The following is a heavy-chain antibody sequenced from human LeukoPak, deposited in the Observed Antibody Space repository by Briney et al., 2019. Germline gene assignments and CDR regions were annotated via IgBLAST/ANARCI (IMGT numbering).Heavy chain of an antibody. V-gene: IGHV3-23*01. CDR1: GFSFSTYT. D-gene: IGHD1-1*01. CDR3: AKDKVPDDRWNFDY. Sequence: PGGSLRLACAASGFSFSTYTMSWVRQTPGRGLEWVASIYGSGQATALYSESVKGRFSISRDNSENTVYLQMGSLRAEDTAVYYCAKDKVPDDRWNFDYWGQGALVTVSS. J-gene: IGHJ4*02. CDR2: IYGSGQATA.